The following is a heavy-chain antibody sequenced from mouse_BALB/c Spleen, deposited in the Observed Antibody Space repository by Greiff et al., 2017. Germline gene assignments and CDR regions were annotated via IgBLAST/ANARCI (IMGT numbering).Heavy chain of an antibody. J-gene: IGHJ2*01. D-gene: IGHD6-1*01. CDR3: TRLEGNY. CDR1: GYTFTSYW. Sequence: QVQLQQPGAELVRPGASVKLSCKASGYTFTSYWINWVKQRPGQGLEWIGNIYPSDSYTNYNQKFKDKATLTVDKSSSTAYMQLSSPTSEDSAVYYCTRLEGNYWGQGTTLAVS. CDR2: IYPSDSYT. V-gene: IGHV1-69*02.